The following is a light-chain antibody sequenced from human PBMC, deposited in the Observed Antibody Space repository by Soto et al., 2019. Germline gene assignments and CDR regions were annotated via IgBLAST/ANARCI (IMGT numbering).Light chain of an antibody. Sequence: EIVMTQSPATLSVSPGERATLSCRASQSVSSNLAWYQQKPGQAPRLLIYGASTRATGIPARFSGSGSGTEFTLTISSLQSEDFAVYYCQQYNNWPGTFGQGTKADIK. CDR3: QQYNNWPGT. CDR1: QSVSSN. CDR2: GAS. J-gene: IGKJ1*01. V-gene: IGKV3-15*01.